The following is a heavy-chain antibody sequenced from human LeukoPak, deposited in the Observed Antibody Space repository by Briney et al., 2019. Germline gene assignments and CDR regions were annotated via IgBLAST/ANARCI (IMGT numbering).Heavy chain of an antibody. J-gene: IGHJ4*02. CDR3: AKDLYSSSWYGFDY. Sequence: GGSLRLSCAASGFTFRDAWMTWVRQAPGKGLEWVSVISGSGGSTYYADSVKGRFTISRDNSKNTLYLQMNSLRAEDTAVYYCAKDLYSSSWYGFDYWGQGTLVTVSS. CDR2: ISGSGGST. D-gene: IGHD6-13*01. V-gene: IGHV3-23*01. CDR1: GFTFRDA.